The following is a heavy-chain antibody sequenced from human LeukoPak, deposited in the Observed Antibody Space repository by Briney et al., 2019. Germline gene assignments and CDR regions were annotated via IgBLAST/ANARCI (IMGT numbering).Heavy chain of an antibody. D-gene: IGHD6-6*01. CDR1: GYTFTGYY. CDR2: INPNSGGT. CDR3: ARGVYSSSSFYYYGMDV. J-gene: IGHJ6*02. V-gene: IGHV1-2*02. Sequence: GASVKVSCKASGYTFTGYYMHWVRQAPGQGLEWMGWINPNSGGTNYAQKFQGRVTMTRDTSISTAYMELSRLRSDDTAVYYCARGVYSSSSFYYYGMDVWGQGTTVTVSS.